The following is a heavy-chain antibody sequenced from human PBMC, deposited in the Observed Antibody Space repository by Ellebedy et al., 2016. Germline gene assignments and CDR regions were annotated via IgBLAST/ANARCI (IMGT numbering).Heavy chain of an antibody. J-gene: IGHJ4*02. Sequence: SETLSLTCTVSGGFIKSYYWSWIRQSPGKGLECIGYIYYSGSTTYNPSRKSRVTISVDTSKNHFSLKLSSVTAADTAVYYCARHGPNGSGYDYWGQGTLVTVSS. CDR2: IYYSGST. CDR1: GGFIKSYY. D-gene: IGHD3-10*01. CDR3: ARHGPNGSGYDY. V-gene: IGHV4-59*08.